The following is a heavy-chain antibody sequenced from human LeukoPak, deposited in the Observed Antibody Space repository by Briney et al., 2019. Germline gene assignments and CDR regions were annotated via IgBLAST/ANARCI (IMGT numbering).Heavy chain of an antibody. V-gene: IGHV1-69*05. J-gene: IGHJ6*03. CDR2: IIPIFGTA. CDR3: ARGDIVVVPAASGVIKDYYYYMDV. Sequence: EASVKVSCKASGGTFSSYAISWVRQAPGQGLEWMGGIIPIFGTANYAQKFQGRVTITTDESTSTAYMELSSLRSEDTAVYYCARGDIVVVPAASGVIKDYYYYMDVWGKGTTVTPSS. CDR1: GGTFSSYA. D-gene: IGHD2-2*01.